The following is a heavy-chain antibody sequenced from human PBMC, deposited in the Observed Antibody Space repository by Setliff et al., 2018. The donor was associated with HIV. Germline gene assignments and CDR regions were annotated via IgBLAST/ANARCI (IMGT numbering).Heavy chain of an antibody. D-gene: IGHD2-2*01. Sequence: GESLRLSCSASGFTFSGSAMHWVRQASGKGLEWVGRIKTKPSNYATAYGASVRGRFTISRDDSQNTAYLQMNSLKIEDTAMYYCAASADGDCATTSCTNWFDPWGQGTPVTVSS. V-gene: IGHV3-73*01. J-gene: IGHJ5*02. CDR1: GFTFSGSA. CDR3: AASADGDCATTSCTNWFDP. CDR2: IKTKPSNYAT.